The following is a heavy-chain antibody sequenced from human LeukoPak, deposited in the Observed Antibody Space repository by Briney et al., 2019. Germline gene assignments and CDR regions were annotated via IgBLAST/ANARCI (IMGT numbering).Heavy chain of an antibody. CDR1: GYTFTSSD. V-gene: IGHV1-2*02. CDR3: ARGGLPIYYYYIDV. D-gene: IGHD4-11*01. Sequence: ASVKVSCKAPGYTFTSSDINWVRQATGRGLEWMGWINPNSGGTNYAQKFQGRVTMTRDTSISTAYMELRGLRSDDTAVYYCARGGLPIYYYYIDVWGKGTTVTVSS. J-gene: IGHJ6*03. CDR2: INPNSGGT.